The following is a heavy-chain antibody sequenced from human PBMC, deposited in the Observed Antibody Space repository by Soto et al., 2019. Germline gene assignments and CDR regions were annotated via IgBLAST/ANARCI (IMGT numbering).Heavy chain of an antibody. CDR1: GYTFTDHY. D-gene: IGHD4-17*01. J-gene: IGHJ6*02. V-gene: IGHV1-2*02. CDR3: ARERTVNFYGMDF. CDR2: INPHSGDT. Sequence: QVQLVQSGAEVKKPGASVKVSYVASGYTFTDHYIHWVRQDPGQGLEWMGWINPHSGDTIYAQKFQGRVTLTTDTTISTAYMELSRLRSDDTAVYYSARERTVNFYGMDFWGQGTTVTVSS.